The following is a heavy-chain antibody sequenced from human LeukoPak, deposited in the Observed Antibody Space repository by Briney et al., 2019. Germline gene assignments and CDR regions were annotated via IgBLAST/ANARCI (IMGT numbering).Heavy chain of an antibody. CDR1: GDSVSSGSYY. CDR3: ARSIVVVPAAMTGDWFDP. V-gene: IGHV4-61*01. D-gene: IGHD2-2*01. Sequence: SETLSLTCTVSGDSVSSGSYYWSWIRQPPGTGLEWIGYIYYSGSTNYNPSLKSRVTISVDTSKNQFSLKLSSVTAADTAVYYCARSIVVVPAAMTGDWFDPWGQGTLVTVSS. J-gene: IGHJ5*02. CDR2: IYYSGST.